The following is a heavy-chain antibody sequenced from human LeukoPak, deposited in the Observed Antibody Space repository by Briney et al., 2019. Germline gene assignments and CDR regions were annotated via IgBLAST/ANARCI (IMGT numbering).Heavy chain of an antibody. D-gene: IGHD3-9*01. CDR1: GFTLSDYY. V-gene: IGHV3-11*01. CDR3: AKDLVLRYFDWFFFDY. CDR2: ISSSGSTI. J-gene: IGHJ4*02. Sequence: GGSLRLSCAAFGFTLSDYYMSWFRQAPGKGLEWVSYISSSGSTIYYADSVKGRFTISRDNARNSLYLQMNSLRAEDTAVYYCAKDLVLRYFDWFFFDYWGQGTLVTVSS.